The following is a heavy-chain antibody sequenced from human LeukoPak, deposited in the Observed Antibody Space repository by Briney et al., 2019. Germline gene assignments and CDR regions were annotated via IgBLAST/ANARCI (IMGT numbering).Heavy chain of an antibody. J-gene: IGHJ5*02. D-gene: IGHD3-22*01. CDR2: IYYSGST. CDR3: AREDYYDSSGYWFDP. CDR1: GYSISSGYY. Sequence: SETLSLTCAVSGYSISSGYYWSWIRQPPGKGLEWIGYIYYSGSTNYNPSLKSRVTISVDTSKNQFSLKLSSVTAADTAVYYCAREDYYDSSGYWFDPWGQGTLVTVSS. V-gene: IGHV4-61*01.